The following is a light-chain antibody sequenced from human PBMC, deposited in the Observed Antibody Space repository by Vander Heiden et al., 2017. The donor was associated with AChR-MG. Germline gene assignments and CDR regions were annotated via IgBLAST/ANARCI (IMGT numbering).Light chain of an antibody. Sequence: SSELTQDPAVSVALGQTVRITCQGDSLRSYYASWYQQKPGQAPVLVIYGKNNRPSGIPDRFSCSSSGNTASLTITGAQAEDEADYDCNSRDSSGNHLVVFGTGTKVTVL. CDR2: GKN. CDR3: NSRDSSGNHLVV. CDR1: SLRSYY. J-gene: IGLJ1*01. V-gene: IGLV3-19*01.